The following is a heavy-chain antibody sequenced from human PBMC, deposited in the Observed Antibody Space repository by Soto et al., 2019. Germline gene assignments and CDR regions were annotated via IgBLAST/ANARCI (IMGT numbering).Heavy chain of an antibody. CDR2: IYYSGST. CDR1: GGSVSSGSYY. V-gene: IGHV4-61*01. D-gene: IGHD3-22*01. Sequence: QVQLQESGPGLVKPSETLSLTCTVSGGSVSSGSYYWSWIRQPPGKGLEWIGYIYYSGSTNYNPSLKSRVTISVETSKNQFSLKLSSVTAADTAVYYCARDPYYYDSSGHDYWGQGTLVTVSS. CDR3: ARDPYYYDSSGHDY. J-gene: IGHJ4*02.